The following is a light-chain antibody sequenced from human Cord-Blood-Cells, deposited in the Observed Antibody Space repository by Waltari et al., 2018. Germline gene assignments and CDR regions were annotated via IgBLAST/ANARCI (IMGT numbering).Light chain of an antibody. CDR3: QVWDSSSVV. Sequence: SYVLTQPPSVSVAPGKTARITRGGNKHGRKSVQQYQQKPGQAPVLGVYEDSDRPSGIPERFSGSNSGNTATLTISRVEAGDEADYYCQVWDSSSVVFGGGTKLTVL. CDR2: EDS. V-gene: IGLV3-21*03. CDR1: KHGRKS. J-gene: IGLJ2*01.